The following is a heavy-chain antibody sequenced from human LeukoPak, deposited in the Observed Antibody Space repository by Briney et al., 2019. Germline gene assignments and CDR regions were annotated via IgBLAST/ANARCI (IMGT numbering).Heavy chain of an antibody. CDR2: IKQDGSEK. J-gene: IGHJ5*02. CDR3: ARDNYDILTDLDWFDP. Sequence: PGGSLRLSCAASGFTFSSYWMSWVRQAPGKGLEWVANIKQDGSEKYYVDSVKGRFTISRDNAKNSLCLQMNSLRAEDTAVYYCARDNYDILTDLDWFDPWGQGTLVTVSS. D-gene: IGHD3-9*01. V-gene: IGHV3-7*01. CDR1: GFTFSSYW.